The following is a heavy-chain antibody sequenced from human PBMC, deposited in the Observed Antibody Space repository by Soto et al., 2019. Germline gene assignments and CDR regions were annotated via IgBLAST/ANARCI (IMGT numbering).Heavy chain of an antibody. D-gene: IGHD1-26*01. CDR3: AIDQGAYAESLQH. Sequence: QVQLVESGGGVVQPGRSLRLSCAASGFTFSSYGMHWVRQAPGKGLEWVALIWYDGSNKYYADSVKGRFTISRDNSKNTLYLQINRLRADDTAVYYCAIDQGAYAESLQHWGQGTLVTVSS. V-gene: IGHV3-33*01. CDR1: GFTFSSYG. J-gene: IGHJ1*01. CDR2: IWYDGSNK.